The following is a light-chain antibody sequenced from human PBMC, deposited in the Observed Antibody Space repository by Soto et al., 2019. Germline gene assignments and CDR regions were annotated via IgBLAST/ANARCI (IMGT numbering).Light chain of an antibody. CDR2: DAS. CDR3: QQYNTYWT. Sequence: DIQMTQSPSTLSASVVDRVTITCRASQSISSWLAWYQQKPGKAPKLLIYDASSLESGVPSRFSGSGSGTEFTLTISSLQPDDFATYHCQQYNTYWTFGQGTKVDI. J-gene: IGKJ1*01. V-gene: IGKV1-5*01. CDR1: QSISSW.